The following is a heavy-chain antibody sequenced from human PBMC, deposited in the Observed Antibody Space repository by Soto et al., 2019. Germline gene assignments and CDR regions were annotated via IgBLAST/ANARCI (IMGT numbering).Heavy chain of an antibody. V-gene: IGHV6-1*01. CDR2: TYYRSKWYN. D-gene: IGHD3-22*01. CDR1: GDSVSSNSAT. J-gene: IGHJ1*01. CDR3: ARDRVESGYPEYFQH. Sequence: SQTLSLTCAISGDSVSSNSATWNWIRQSPSRGLEWLGRTYYRSKWYNEYALSVKSRVTINPDTSKNQFSLQLNSVTPEDTAVYYCARDRVESGYPEYFQHWGQGTLVTVSS.